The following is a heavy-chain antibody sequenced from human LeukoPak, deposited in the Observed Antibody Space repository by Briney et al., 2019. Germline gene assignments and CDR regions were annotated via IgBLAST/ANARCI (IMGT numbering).Heavy chain of an antibody. Sequence: GGSLRLSCTASGFTFDDYAMHWVRQAPGKGLEWVSLISGDGGSTYYADSVKGRFTISRDNSKNSLYLQMNSLRTEDTALYYCAKATYYYDSSAAYYFDYWGQGTLVTVSS. J-gene: IGHJ4*02. CDR1: GFTFDDYA. V-gene: IGHV3-43*02. CDR3: AKATYYYDSSAAYYFDY. CDR2: ISGDGGST. D-gene: IGHD3-22*01.